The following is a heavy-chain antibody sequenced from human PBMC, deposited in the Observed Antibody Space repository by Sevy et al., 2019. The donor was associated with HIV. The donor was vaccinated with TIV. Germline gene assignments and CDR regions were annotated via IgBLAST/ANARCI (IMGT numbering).Heavy chain of an antibody. J-gene: IGHJ2*01. Sequence: GGSLRLSCAASGFTFSYYSMNRVRQAPGKGLEWVSSISTAGSYIYYADSLKGRVTISRDNAKNSLYLQMNSLRAEDTAVYYCARGPYYDFWYFDLWGRGTLVTVSS. CDR2: ISTAGSYI. V-gene: IGHV3-21*01. D-gene: IGHD3-3*01. CDR3: ARGPYYDFWYFDL. CDR1: GFTFSYYS.